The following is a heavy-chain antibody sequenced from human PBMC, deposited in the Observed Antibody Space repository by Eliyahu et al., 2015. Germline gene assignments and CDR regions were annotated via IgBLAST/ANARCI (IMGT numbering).Heavy chain of an antibody. CDR1: GFPFXXXA. V-gene: IGHV3-23*01. D-gene: IGHD3-10*01. Sequence: EVQLLESGGGLVQPGGSLRLSCXAXGFPFXXXAMRWVRQAXGKGVEWVXVISGSGGNTFYADSVKGRFTISRDNSKNTLYLQMNSLRAEDTAVYSCAKGGLGSGNFYYYYMDVWGKGTTVTVSS. CDR3: AKGGLGSGNFYYYYMDV. CDR2: ISGSGGNT. J-gene: IGHJ6*03.